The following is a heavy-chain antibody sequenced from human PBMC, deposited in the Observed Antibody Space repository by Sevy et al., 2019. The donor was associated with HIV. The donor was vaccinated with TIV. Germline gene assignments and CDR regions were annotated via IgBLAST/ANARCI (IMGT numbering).Heavy chain of an antibody. CDR3: ARPRDLYSSSWWIWYFDL. J-gene: IGHJ2*01. CDR2: ISSSSSYT. D-gene: IGHD6-13*01. V-gene: IGHV3-11*06. Sequence: GGSLRLSCAASGFTFSDYYMSWIRQAPGKGLEWVSYISSSSSYTNYADSVKGRFTISRDNAKNSLYLQMNSLRAEDTAVYYCARPRDLYSSSWWIWYFDLWGRGTLVTVSS. CDR1: GFTFSDYY.